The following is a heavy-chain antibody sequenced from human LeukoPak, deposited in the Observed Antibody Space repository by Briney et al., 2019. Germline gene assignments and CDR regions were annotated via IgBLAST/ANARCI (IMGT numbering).Heavy chain of an antibody. V-gene: IGHV3-23*01. J-gene: IGHJ4*02. D-gene: IGHD3-22*01. CDR1: GFTFSSYA. CDR3: ADMTDYYDSSGYYRYYFDY. CDR2: ISGSGGST. Sequence: PGGSLRLSCAASGFTFSSYAMSWVRQAPGKGLEWVSAISGSGGSTYYADSVKGRFTISRDNSKNTLYLQMNSLRAEDTAVYYCADMTDYYDSSGYYRYYFDYWGQGTLVTVSS.